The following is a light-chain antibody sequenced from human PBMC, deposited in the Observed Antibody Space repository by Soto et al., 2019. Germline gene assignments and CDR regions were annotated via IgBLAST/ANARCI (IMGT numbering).Light chain of an antibody. CDR2: GAS. CDR1: QTDKITS. V-gene: IGKV3-20*01. CDR3: QQYGSSRGLT. J-gene: IGKJ4*01. Sequence: DIVLTQSPGTLSLSPGERASLSCRASQTDKITSLAWYKQKPGQAPRLIIYGASSRATGIPDRFSGSGSGTDFTLIISRLEPEDSAVYYCQQYGSSRGLTFGGGTRVEI.